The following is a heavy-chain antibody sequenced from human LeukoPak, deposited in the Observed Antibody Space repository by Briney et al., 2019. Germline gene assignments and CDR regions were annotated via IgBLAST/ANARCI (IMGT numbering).Heavy chain of an antibody. CDR3: ARHSMTTVTFDY. J-gene: IGHJ4*02. V-gene: IGHV4-59*01. CDR2: IYYSGST. Sequence: PSETLSLTCTVSGGSISSYYWSWIRQPPGKGLEWIGYIYYSGSTNYNPSLKSRVTISVDTSKNQFSLKLSSVTAADTAVYYCARHSMTTVTFDYWGQGTLVTVSS. D-gene: IGHD4-17*01. CDR1: GGSISSYY.